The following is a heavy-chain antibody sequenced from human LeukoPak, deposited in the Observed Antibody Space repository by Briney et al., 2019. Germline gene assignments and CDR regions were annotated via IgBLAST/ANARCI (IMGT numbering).Heavy chain of an antibody. Sequence: ASVKVSCKASGYRFTTDMYTIHWLRQAPGHRLEWMGWINAGKGNTKYSQKFQGRVTITGDTSARTVYMEVSSLVSEDTAVYYCARDSDSSGWSWVYWGQGTLVTVSS. D-gene: IGHD6-19*01. CDR1: GYRFTTDMYT. CDR3: ARDSDSSGWSWVY. V-gene: IGHV1-3*01. CDR2: INAGKGNT. J-gene: IGHJ4*02.